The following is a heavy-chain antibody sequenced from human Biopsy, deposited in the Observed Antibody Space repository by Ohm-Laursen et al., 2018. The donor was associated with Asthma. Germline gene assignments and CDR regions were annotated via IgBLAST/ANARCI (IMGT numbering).Heavy chain of an antibody. V-gene: IGHV1-3*01. CDR1: GYTFIHFA. CDR3: ARTYYDFLTGQVNDAFAL. Sequence: SVKVSCKASGYTFIHFAIHWVRQAPGQRLEWMGWINAGDGNTKHSQKFRGRVTITRDTSASTAYMDLRSLRSEDTAMYYCARTYYDFLTGQVNDAFALWGQGTMVTVSS. D-gene: IGHD3-9*01. CDR2: INAGDGNT. J-gene: IGHJ3*01.